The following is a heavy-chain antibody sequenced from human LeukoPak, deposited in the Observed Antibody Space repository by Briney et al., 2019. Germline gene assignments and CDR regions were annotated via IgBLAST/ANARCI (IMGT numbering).Heavy chain of an antibody. CDR2: ISAYNGNT. V-gene: IGHV1-18*01. Sequence: GASVKVSCKASGYTFTDYYIHWVRQAPGQGLEWMGWISAYNGNTNYAQKLQGRVTMTTDTSTSTAYMELRSLRSDDTAVYYCARDERDYYDSSGYWRIDYWGQGTLVTVSS. CDR1: GYTFTDYY. CDR3: ARDERDYYDSSGYWRIDY. D-gene: IGHD3-22*01. J-gene: IGHJ4*02.